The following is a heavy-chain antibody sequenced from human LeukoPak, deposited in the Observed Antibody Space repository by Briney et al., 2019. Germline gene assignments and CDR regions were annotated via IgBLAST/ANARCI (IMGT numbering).Heavy chain of an antibody. Sequence: GGSLRLSCAASGFTFRNYSMQWVRQAPGKGLDCVSSINSRSSYIHYADSVKGRFTISRDNAKNSLFLQMNSLRAEDTAMYYCARDKYSSSWFADSWGQGTPVTVSS. V-gene: IGHV3-21*01. CDR2: INSRSSYI. D-gene: IGHD2-2*01. CDR1: GFTFRNYS. J-gene: IGHJ4*02. CDR3: ARDKYSSSWFADS.